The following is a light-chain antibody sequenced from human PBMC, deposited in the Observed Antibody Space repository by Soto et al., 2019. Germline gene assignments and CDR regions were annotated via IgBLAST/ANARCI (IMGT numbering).Light chain of an antibody. J-gene: IGLJ2*01. V-gene: IGLV1-44*01. CDR2: GNN. CDR3: AAWDDSLSGLVV. CDR1: SSNIGSNT. Sequence: QSVLTQPPSASGTPGQRVTISCSGSSSNIGSNTVTWYQQLPGTAPQLLIFGNNQRPSGVPDRXSGXKXGXXXSLXXXXXQSEDEADYYCAAWDDSLSGLVVFGGGTKLTVL.